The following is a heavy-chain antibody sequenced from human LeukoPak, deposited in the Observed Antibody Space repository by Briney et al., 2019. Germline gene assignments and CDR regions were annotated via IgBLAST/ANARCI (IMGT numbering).Heavy chain of an antibody. J-gene: IGHJ4*02. CDR2: IYYSGST. CDR1: GGSISSYY. D-gene: IGHD3-10*01. CDR3: ARDLYYGSGSYGY. V-gene: IGHV4-59*01. Sequence: SETLSLTCTVSGGSISSYYWSWIRQPPGKGLEWIGYIYYSGSTNYNPSLKSRVTISVDTSKNQFSLKLSSVTAADTAVYYCARDLYYGSGSYGYWGQGTLVTVSS.